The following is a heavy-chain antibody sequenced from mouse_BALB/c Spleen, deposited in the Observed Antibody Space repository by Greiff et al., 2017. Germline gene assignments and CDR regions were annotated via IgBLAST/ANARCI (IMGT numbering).Heavy chain of an antibody. Sequence: VKLMESGAELVRPGSSVKISCKASGYAFSSYWMNWVKQRPGQGLEWIGQIYPGDGDTNYNGKFKGKATLTADKSSSTAYMQLSSLTSEDSAVYFCARWRAGWAYWGQGTLVTVSA. V-gene: IGHV1-80*01. CDR2: IYPGDGDT. D-gene: IGHD2-3*01. J-gene: IGHJ3*01. CDR3: ARWRAGWAY. CDR1: GYAFSSYW.